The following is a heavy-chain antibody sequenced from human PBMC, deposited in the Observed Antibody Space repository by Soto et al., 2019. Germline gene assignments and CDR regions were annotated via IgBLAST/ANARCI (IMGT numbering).Heavy chain of an antibody. CDR3: ARSIVVVTALDY. CDR2: INACNGNT. D-gene: IGHD2-21*02. J-gene: IGHJ4*02. CDR1: GYTFTSYA. V-gene: IGHV1-3*05. Sequence: QVQLVQSGAEEKKPGASVKVSCKASGYTFTSYAMHWVRQAPGQRLEWMGWINACNGNTKYSQKFQGRVTITRDTAASTAYMELSSLRSEDKAVYYCARSIVVVTALDYWGQGTLVTVSS.